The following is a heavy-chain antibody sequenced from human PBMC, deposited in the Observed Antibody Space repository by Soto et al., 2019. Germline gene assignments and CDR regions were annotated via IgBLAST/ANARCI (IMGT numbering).Heavy chain of an antibody. CDR2: IYYSGST. D-gene: IGHD3-22*01. CDR3: TRAGSSGFYLDY. V-gene: IGHV4-59*01. CDR1: DGSINSYY. Sequence: SETLSLTCTVSDGSINSYYWSWIRQPPGKGLEWIGYIYYSGSTKYNPSLKSRVTISVDTSKKQFSLNLSSVTAADTAVYYCTRAGSSGFYLDYWGQGALVTVSS. J-gene: IGHJ4*02.